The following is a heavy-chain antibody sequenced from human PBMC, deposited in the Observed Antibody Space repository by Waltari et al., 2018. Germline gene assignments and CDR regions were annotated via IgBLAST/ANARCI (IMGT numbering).Heavy chain of an antibody. CDR3: AREVSGSPEDQGWFDP. J-gene: IGHJ5*02. V-gene: IGHV1-2*06. CDR2: INPNSGGT. D-gene: IGHD1-26*01. Sequence: QVQLVQSGAEVKKPGASVKVSCKASGYTFTGYYMHWVRQAPGQGLEWMGRINPNSGGTNYAQKFQGRVTMTRDTSISTAYMELSRLRSDDTAVYYCAREVSGSPEDQGWFDPWGQGTLVTVSS. CDR1: GYTFTGYY.